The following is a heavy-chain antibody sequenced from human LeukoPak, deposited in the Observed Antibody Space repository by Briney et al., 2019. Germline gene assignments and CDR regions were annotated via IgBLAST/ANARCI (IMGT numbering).Heavy chain of an antibody. CDR1: GFTFSNYD. CDR3: ARGTALSSPLEY. J-gene: IGHJ4*02. V-gene: IGHV1-8*01. D-gene: IGHD2-21*02. CDR2: LNPKSGNT. Sequence: GGSLRLSCAASGFTFSNYDINWVRQAPGQGLEWMGWLNPKSGNTGYAQKFQGRVAMTRNTSITTAYMEVSSLTSEDTAVYYCARGTALSSPLEYWGQGTLVTVSS.